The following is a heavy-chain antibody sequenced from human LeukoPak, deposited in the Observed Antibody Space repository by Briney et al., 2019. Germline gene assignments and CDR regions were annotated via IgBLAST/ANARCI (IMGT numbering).Heavy chain of an antibody. D-gene: IGHD1-26*01. CDR2: IYYSGST. Sequence: SETLSVTCTVSGGYISSSSDYWGWVRQPPGVWLEWIGSIYYSGSTDYNPSLKSRVTISVDTSKNQFSLKLSSVTAADTSVYYCARQKSGSYGLFDYWGQGTLVTVS. CDR1: GGYISSSSDY. CDR3: ARQKSGSYGLFDY. V-gene: IGHV4-39*01. J-gene: IGHJ4*02.